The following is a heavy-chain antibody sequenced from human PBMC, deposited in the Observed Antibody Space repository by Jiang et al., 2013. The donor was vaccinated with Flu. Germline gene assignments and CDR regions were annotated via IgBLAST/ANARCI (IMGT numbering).Heavy chain of an antibody. D-gene: IGHD6-19*01. CDR3: ARGLMEGSGWTPMGAFDI. V-gene: IGHV1-18*01. J-gene: IGHJ3*02. CDR1: GYTFTSYG. Sequence: GAEVKKPGASVKVSCKASGYTFTSYGISWVRQAPGQGLEWMGWISAYNGNTNYAQKLQGRVTMTTDTSTSTAYMELRSLRSDDTAVYYCARGLMEGSGWTPMGAFDIWGQGTMVTVSS. CDR2: ISAYNGNT.